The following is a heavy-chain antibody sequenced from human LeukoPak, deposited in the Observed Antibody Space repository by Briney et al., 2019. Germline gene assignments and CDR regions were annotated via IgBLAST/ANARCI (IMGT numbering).Heavy chain of an antibody. D-gene: IGHD5-18*01. CDR2: IKQDGTEK. J-gene: IGHJ4*02. V-gene: IGHV3-7*03. CDR3: AREGYNYGDFDY. CDR1: GYTFSSYW. Sequence: PGGSLRLSCAASGYTFSSYWMSWVRQAPGKGLEWVANIKQDGTEKYYEDSVKGRFTISRDNAKNSLYLQMNSLRAEDTAVYYCAREGYNYGDFDYWGQGTLVTVSS.